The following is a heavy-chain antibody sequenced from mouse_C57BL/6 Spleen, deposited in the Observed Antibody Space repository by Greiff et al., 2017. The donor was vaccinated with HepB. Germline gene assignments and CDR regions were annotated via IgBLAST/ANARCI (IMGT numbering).Heavy chain of an antibody. D-gene: IGHD1-1*01. CDR3: AQDRGIHSGSSYGFAY. CDR1: GYAFSSYW. V-gene: IGHV1-80*01. Sequence: QVQLKESGAELVKPGASVKISCKASGYAFSSYWMNWVKQRPGKGLEWIGQIYPGDGDTNYNGKFKGKATLTADKSSSTAYMQLSSLTSEDSAVYVCAQDRGIHSGSSYGFAYWGPGTLVTVSA. J-gene: IGHJ3*01. CDR2: IYPGDGDT.